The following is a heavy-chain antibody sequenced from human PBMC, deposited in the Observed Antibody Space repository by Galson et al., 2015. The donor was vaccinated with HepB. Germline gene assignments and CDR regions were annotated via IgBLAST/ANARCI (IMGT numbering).Heavy chain of an antibody. CDR2: ISSSSSYT. Sequence: SLRLSCAASGFTFSDYSMSWIRKAPGKGLEWVSYISSSSSYTIYADSLKGRFTISRDNAKNSLYLQMNSLGAEDTAVYYCATEGILWFGELLGSFDIWGQGTMVTVSS. D-gene: IGHD3-10*01. J-gene: IGHJ3*02. CDR3: ATEGILWFGELLGSFDI. V-gene: IGHV3-11*06. CDR1: GFTFSDYS.